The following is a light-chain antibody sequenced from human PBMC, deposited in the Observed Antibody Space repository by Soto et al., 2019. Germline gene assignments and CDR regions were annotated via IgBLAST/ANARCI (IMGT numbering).Light chain of an antibody. CDR2: AAS. CDR3: QQSYSTPIT. V-gene: IGKV1-39*01. Sequence: IQMTQSPSSLSASVGDRVTITCRASQSIIIYLNWYQQKPGKAPKLLIYAASSLQSGVPSRFSGSGSGTDFTLTISSLQPEDFATYSCQQSYSTPITFGQGTRLEIK. J-gene: IGKJ5*01. CDR1: QSIIIY.